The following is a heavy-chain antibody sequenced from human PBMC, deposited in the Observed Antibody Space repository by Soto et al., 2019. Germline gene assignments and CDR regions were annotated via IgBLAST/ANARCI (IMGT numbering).Heavy chain of an antibody. Sequence: SETLSLTCAVYGGSFSGYYWSWIRQPPGKGLEWIGEINHSGSTNYNPSLKSRVTISVDTSKNQFSLKLSSVTAADTAVYYCASGTSRGYCSSTSCYASMDVWVNGTTVTVSS. CDR1: GGSFSGYY. V-gene: IGHV4-34*01. CDR2: INHSGST. J-gene: IGHJ6*03. CDR3: ASGTSRGYCSSTSCYASMDV. D-gene: IGHD2-2*01.